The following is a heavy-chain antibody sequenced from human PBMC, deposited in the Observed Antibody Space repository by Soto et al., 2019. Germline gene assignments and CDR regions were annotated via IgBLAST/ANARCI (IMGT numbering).Heavy chain of an antibody. D-gene: IGHD3-16*01. Sequence: QVQLVQSGAEVKNPGASVKVSCKASGYTFTRYGIGWARQAPGQGLEWMGWINTYNGNTNYAQNVQGRVTLTTDTSTITANMELRSLIANDTAIYYCAMVDVYVTPSPQDVWGQGTTVIVSS. CDR2: INTYNGNT. CDR1: GYTFTRYG. CDR3: AMVDVYVTPSPQDV. V-gene: IGHV1-18*01. J-gene: IGHJ6*02.